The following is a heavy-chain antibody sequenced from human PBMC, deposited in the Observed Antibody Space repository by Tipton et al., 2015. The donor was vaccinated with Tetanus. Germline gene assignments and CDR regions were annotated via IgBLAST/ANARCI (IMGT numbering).Heavy chain of an antibody. Sequence: SLRLSCAASGFTFYTYLMSWVRQATGKGLEWVVNINQDGSEKYYVDSVKGRFTISRDNAKNSLYLQMNSLRAEDPAFYYCATDASPRDFDSWGQGTLVTVSS. CDR2: INQDGSEK. CDR3: ATDASPRDFDS. CDR1: GFTFYTYL. V-gene: IGHV3-7*05. J-gene: IGHJ4*02.